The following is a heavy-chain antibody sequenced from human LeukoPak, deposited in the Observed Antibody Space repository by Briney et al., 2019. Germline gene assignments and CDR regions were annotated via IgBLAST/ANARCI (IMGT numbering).Heavy chain of an antibody. D-gene: IGHD7-27*01. V-gene: IGHV3-30*02. CDR3: GRGHWGLDY. CDR1: GFAFDCCG. J-gene: IGHJ4*02. CDR2: IRNVGNDK. Sequence: GGSLRLSCAASGFAFDCCGMHWVRQAPGKGLEWVAFIRNVGNDKYYADSVKGRFFISRDNSKNTLSLQMNSLRVEDTAVYYCGRGHWGLDYWGQGALVTVSS.